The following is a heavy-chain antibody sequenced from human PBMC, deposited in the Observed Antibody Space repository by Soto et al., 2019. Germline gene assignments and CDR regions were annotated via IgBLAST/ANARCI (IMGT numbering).Heavy chain of an antibody. J-gene: IGHJ4*02. Sequence: SQTLSLTCAISGDSVSSKSAAWNWIRQSPSRGLEWLGRTYYRSKWYNDYAVSVKSRIIINPDTSKNQFSLQLNSVTLEDTAVYYCARDLGSYYSFDYWGQGTLVTVSS. CDR2: TYYRSKWYN. D-gene: IGHD1-26*01. CDR1: GDSVSSKSAA. CDR3: ARDLGSYYSFDY. V-gene: IGHV6-1*01.